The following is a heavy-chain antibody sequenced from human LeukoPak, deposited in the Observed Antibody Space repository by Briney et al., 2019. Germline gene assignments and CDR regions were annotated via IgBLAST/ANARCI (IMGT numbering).Heavy chain of an antibody. CDR1: GFTFSSYW. V-gene: IGHV3-7*01. D-gene: IGHD2-2*01. CDR3: ARALDCSSSSCYGGDDY. CDR2: IMQDGSEK. J-gene: IGHJ4*02. Sequence: GGSLRLSCAASGFTFSSYWMSWVRQAPGKGLEWVANIMQDGSEKYYVDSVKGRFTISRDNAKNSLYLQMNSLRAEDTAVYHCARALDCSSSSCYGGDDYWGQGTLVTVSS.